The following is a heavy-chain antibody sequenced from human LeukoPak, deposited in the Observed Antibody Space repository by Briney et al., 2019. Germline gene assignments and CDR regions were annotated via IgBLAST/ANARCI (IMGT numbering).Heavy chain of an antibody. V-gene: IGHV4-59*01. CDR2: VYYNGIT. CDR3: ASQLGGTPFH. Sequence: SETLSLTCTVSGVSINTYFWSWIRQSPGKGLEWIGYVYYNGITNYNPSLKSRVSISLDTSKSQFSLRLNSVSAAETAVYYCASQLGGTPFHWGQGILVTVSS. D-gene: IGHD1/OR15-1a*01. J-gene: IGHJ4*02. CDR1: GVSINTYF.